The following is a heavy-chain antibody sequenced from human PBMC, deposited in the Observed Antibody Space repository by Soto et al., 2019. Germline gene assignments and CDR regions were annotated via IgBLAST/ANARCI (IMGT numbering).Heavy chain of an antibody. J-gene: IGHJ4*02. Sequence: ASVKVSCKASGYTFTGYYMHWVRQAPGQGLEWMGWINPNSGGTNYAQKFQGWVTMTRDTSISTAYMELSRLRSDDTAVYYRARGSAEYGDYVSFDYWGQGTLVTVSS. V-gene: IGHV1-2*04. D-gene: IGHD4-17*01. CDR1: GYTFTGYY. CDR2: INPNSGGT. CDR3: ARGSAEYGDYVSFDY.